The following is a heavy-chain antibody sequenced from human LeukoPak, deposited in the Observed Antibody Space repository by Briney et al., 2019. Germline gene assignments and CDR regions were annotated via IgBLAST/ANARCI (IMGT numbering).Heavy chain of an antibody. CDR1: GFTFDDYG. Sequence: GGSLRLSCAASGFTFDDYGMSWVRQAPGKGLEWVSGINWNGGSTGYADSVKGRFTISRDNAKNSLCLQMNSLRAEDTALYYCARVEYYYDSSGYYDEPYYFDYWGQGTLVTVSS. V-gene: IGHV3-20*04. J-gene: IGHJ4*02. CDR3: ARVEYYYDSSGYYDEPYYFDY. D-gene: IGHD3-22*01. CDR2: INWNGGST.